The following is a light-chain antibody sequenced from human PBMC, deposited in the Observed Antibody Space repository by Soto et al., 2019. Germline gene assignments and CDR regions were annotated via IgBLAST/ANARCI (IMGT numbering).Light chain of an antibody. J-gene: IGKJ4*01. CDR2: GAS. V-gene: IGKV1-39*01. CDR1: QSISSS. CDR3: QQSYSMPLA. Sequence: DIQMTQSPSSLSASVGDRVTITFRASQSISSSLNWYQQTPGKAPRLLIYGASSFQSGVPSRFSGSGSGTDFTLTISSLQPEDFVSYYCQQSYSMPLAFGGGTKVDIK.